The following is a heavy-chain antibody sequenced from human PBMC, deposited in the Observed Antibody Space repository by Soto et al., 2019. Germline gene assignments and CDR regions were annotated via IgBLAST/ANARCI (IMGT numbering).Heavy chain of an antibody. D-gene: IGHD4-17*01. V-gene: IGHV3-30*03. Sequence: PVGSLRLSCVASGFTFSRYGMHWVRQGPATGLEWVSFISYDGGNTDYVGSVKGRFTISRDNSKNTLYLQMRSLRAEDTAVYFCAREVRANLNDFGDYEWFDPWGQGTLVTV. CDR1: GFTFSRYG. CDR3: AREVRANLNDFGDYEWFDP. J-gene: IGHJ5*02. CDR2: ISYDGGNT.